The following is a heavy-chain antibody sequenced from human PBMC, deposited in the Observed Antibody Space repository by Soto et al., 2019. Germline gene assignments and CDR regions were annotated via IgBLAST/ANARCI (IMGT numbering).Heavy chain of an antibody. CDR1: GGSIRSNS. CDR3: VRDLVVGATPGDY. D-gene: IGHD1-26*01. J-gene: IGHJ4*02. Sequence: SETLSLTCTVSGGSIRSNSWSWVRQPAGKGLEWIGHIYTSGSTNYNPSLKSRVTMSIDTSENQFSLRLSSVTAADTAMYYCVRDLVVGATPGDYWGQGTLVT. V-gene: IGHV4-4*07. CDR2: IYTSGST.